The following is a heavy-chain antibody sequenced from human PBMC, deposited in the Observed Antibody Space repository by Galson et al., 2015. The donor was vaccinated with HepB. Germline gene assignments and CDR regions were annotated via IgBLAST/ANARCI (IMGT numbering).Heavy chain of an antibody. CDR1: GYTLTELS. V-gene: IGHV1-24*01. Sequence: SVKVSCKVSGYTLTELSMHWVRQAPGKGLEWMGGFDPEDGETIYAQKFQGRVTMTEDTSTDTAYMELSSLRSEDTAVYYCATKSPYGGGAFDIWGQGTMVTVSS. CDR2: FDPEDGET. J-gene: IGHJ3*02. CDR3: ATKSPYGGGAFDI. D-gene: IGHD4-23*01.